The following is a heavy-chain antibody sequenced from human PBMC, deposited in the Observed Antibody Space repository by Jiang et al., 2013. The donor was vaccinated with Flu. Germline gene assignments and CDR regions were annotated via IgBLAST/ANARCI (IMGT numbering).Heavy chain of an antibody. J-gene: IGHJ6*01. V-gene: IGHV2-70*01. Sequence: KPTQTLTLTCTFSGFSLSTSGMSVSWIRQPPGKALEWLAVIDWDDDKYYTTSLKTRLTVSKDTSKNKVVLTMTNMDPVDTATYYCARVIYNTMSRYYYGLDVWGPRDHG. CDR2: IDWDDDK. CDR1: GFSLSTSGMS. D-gene: IGHD3-22*01. CDR3: ARVIYNTMSRYYYGLDV.